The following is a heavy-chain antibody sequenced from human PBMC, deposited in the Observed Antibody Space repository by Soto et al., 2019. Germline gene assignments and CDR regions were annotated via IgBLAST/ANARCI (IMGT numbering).Heavy chain of an antibody. CDR2: IWYDGSNK. CDR3: VRGGYFATGYYDY. CDR1: GFTFSSYG. Sequence: PGGSLRLSCAASGFTFSSYGMHWVRQAPGKGLEWVAVIWYDGSNKYYADSVKGRFTISRDNSKNTLYLQMHSLRAEDTAVYYGVRGGYFATGYYDYWGEGTLVTVGS. V-gene: IGHV3-33*01. D-gene: IGHD3-9*01. J-gene: IGHJ4*02.